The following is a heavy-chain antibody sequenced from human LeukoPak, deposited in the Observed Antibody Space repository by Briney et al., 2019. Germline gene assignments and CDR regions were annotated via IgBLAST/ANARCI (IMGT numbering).Heavy chain of an antibody. Sequence: PGGSLRLSCAASGFTFSIHWMSWVRQAPGKGLEWVANIKQDGSEKYYVDSVKGRFTISRDNAKNSLYLQMNSLRAEDTAVYYCARVASSSFDYWGQGTLVTVSS. J-gene: IGHJ4*02. CDR2: IKQDGSEK. CDR3: ARVASSSFDY. CDR1: GFTFSIHW. D-gene: IGHD6-13*01. V-gene: IGHV3-7*01.